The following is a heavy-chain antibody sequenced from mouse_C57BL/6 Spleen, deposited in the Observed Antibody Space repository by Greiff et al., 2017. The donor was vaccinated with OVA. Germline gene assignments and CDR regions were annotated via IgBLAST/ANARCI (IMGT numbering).Heavy chain of an antibody. Sequence: QVQLKQPGAELVKPGASVKVSCKASGYTFTSYWMHWVKQRPGQGLEWIGRIHPSDSDTNYNQKFKGKATLTVDKSSSTAYMQLSSLTSEDSAVYYCAIPCPPYWYFDVWGTGTTVTVSS. CDR1: GYTFTSYW. J-gene: IGHJ1*03. CDR2: IHPSDSDT. V-gene: IGHV1-74*01. CDR3: AIPCPPYWYFDV.